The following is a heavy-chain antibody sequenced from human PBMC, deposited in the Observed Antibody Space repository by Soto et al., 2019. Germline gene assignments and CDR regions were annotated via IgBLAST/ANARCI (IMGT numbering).Heavy chain of an antibody. CDR2: ISGSDDST. CDR1: GFTFSSYA. D-gene: IGHD6-6*01. V-gene: IGHV3-23*01. Sequence: EVQLLESGGGLVQPGESLRLSCAASGFTFSSYAMSWVRQAPGKGLEWVSVISGSDDSTYYADSVKGRFTISRDNSKKTPYLQMSSLRAEDTAVYYCTKRSSSSTFDYWGQGTVVSVSS. CDR3: TKRSSSSTFDY. J-gene: IGHJ4*02.